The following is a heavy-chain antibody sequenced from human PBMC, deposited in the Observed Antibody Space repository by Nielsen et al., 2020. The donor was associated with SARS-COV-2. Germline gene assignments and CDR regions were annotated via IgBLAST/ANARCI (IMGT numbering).Heavy chain of an antibody. CDR1: GYTFTSYY. Sequence: ASVQVSCKASGYTFTSYYMHWVRQAPGQGLEWMGIINPSGGSTSYAQKFQGRVTMTRDTSTSTVYMELSSLRSEDTAVYYCARGDIVVVPAAPPTEWGQGTLVTVSS. CDR2: INPSGGST. CDR3: ARGDIVVVPAAPPTE. J-gene: IGHJ4*02. D-gene: IGHD2-2*01. V-gene: IGHV1-46*01.